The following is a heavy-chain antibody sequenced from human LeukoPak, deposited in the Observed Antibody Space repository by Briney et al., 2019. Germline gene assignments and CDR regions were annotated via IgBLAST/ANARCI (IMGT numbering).Heavy chain of an antibody. V-gene: IGHV3-30-3*01. CDR1: GFPFSNYA. D-gene: IGHD3-3*01. J-gene: IGHJ4*02. Sequence: PGGSLRLSCAASGFPFSNYAMHWVRQAPGKGLEWVAIISYDGSNKHYADSVKGRFTISRDSSKNTLYLQMNSLRSEDTAVYYCARDRAWNYFDYWGQGTLVTVSS. CDR3: ARDRAWNYFDY. CDR2: ISYDGSNK.